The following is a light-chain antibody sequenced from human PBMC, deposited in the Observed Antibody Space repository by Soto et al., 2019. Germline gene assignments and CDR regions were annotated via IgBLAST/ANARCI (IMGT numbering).Light chain of an antibody. Sequence: QSVLTQSPSASGSSGQKVSISCSGSSSNIGSNTVNWYQLVPGTAPKLLIYSNDQRPSAVPGRFSGSKSGTSASLTISGLQSEDEADYYCATWDDSLNNVIFGGGTHLTVL. CDR1: SSNIGSNT. CDR3: ATWDDSLNNVI. CDR2: SND. J-gene: IGLJ2*01. V-gene: IGLV1-44*01.